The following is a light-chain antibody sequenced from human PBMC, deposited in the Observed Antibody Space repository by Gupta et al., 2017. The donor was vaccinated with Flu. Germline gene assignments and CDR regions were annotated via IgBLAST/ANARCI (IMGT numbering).Light chain of an antibody. CDR1: SSDVGGFHY. CDR3: SSFTSSSTFYV. CDR2: QVT. V-gene: IGLV2-14*01. Sequence: QSALTQPASVSGSPGQSVTISCTGTSSDVGGFHYVSWYQQHPGRAPQLIISQVTNRPSGVSSRFSGSKSGNTASLTISGLQTEDEADYYCSSFTSSSTFYVFGTGTKVTVL. J-gene: IGLJ1*01.